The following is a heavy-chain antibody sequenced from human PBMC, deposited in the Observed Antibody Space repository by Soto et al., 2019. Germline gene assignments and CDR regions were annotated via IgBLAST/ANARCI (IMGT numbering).Heavy chain of an antibody. D-gene: IGHD3-3*01. CDR1: GYTFTGYY. J-gene: IGHJ5*02. CDR2: INPNSGGT. V-gene: IGHV1-2*04. Sequence: GASVKVSCKPSGYTFTGYYMHWVRQAPGQGLEWMGWINPNSGGTNYAQKFQGWFTMTRDTSISTAYMELSSLRSGDMGVYYCARGLSTIFGVVYNWFAPWGQGTLVTVS. CDR3: ARGLSTIFGVVYNWFAP.